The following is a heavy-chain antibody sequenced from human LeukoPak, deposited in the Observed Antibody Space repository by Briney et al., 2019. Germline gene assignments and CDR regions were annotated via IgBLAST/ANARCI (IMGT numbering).Heavy chain of an antibody. CDR3: ARAPPLERRAYFDY. Sequence: PSETLSLTCAVYGGSFSGYYWSWIRQPPGKGLEWIGEINHSGSTNYNPSLKSRVTISVDTSKNQFSLKLSSVAAADTAVYYCARAPPLERRAYFDYCGQGTLVTVSS. J-gene: IGHJ4*02. V-gene: IGHV4-34*01. D-gene: IGHD1-1*01. CDR2: INHSGST. CDR1: GGSFSGYY.